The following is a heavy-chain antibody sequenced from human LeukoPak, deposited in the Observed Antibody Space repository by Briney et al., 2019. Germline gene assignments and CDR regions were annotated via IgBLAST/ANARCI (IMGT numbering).Heavy chain of an antibody. J-gene: IGHJ2*01. CDR2: INHSGST. D-gene: IGHD6-19*01. Sequence: SETLSLTCAVYGGSLSGYYWSWIRQPPGKGLEWIGEINHSGSTNYNPSLKSRVTISLDTSKNQFSLKLSSVTAADTAVYYCARGSAWYFDLWGRGTLVTVSS. CDR3: ARGSAWYFDL. CDR1: GGSLSGYY. V-gene: IGHV4-34*01.